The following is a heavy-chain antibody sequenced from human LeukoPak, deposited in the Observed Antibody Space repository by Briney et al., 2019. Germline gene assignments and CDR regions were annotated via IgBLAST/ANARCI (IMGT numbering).Heavy chain of an antibody. CDR1: GFTFSDYY. Sequence: GGSLRLSCAASGFTFSDYYMSWIRQAPGKGLEWVSYISSSGSTIYYADSVRGRFTISRDNAKNSLYLQMNSLRAEDTAVYYCARESKPVAYDYWGQGTLVTVSS. J-gene: IGHJ4*02. CDR3: ARESKPVAYDY. V-gene: IGHV3-11*04. CDR2: ISSSGSTI. D-gene: IGHD6-19*01.